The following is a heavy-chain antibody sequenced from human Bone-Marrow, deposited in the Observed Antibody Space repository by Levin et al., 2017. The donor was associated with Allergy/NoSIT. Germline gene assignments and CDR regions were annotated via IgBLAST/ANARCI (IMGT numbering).Heavy chain of an antibody. CDR1: GGSISSSNW. Sequence: SETLSLTCAVSGGSISSSNWWSWVRQPPGKGLEWIGEIYHSGSTNYNPSLKSRVTISVDKSKNQFSLKLSSVTAADTAVYYCASASITIFGVVTAGAFDIWGQGTMVTVSS. CDR3: ASASITIFGVVTAGAFDI. D-gene: IGHD3-3*01. J-gene: IGHJ3*02. CDR2: IYHSGST. V-gene: IGHV4-4*02.